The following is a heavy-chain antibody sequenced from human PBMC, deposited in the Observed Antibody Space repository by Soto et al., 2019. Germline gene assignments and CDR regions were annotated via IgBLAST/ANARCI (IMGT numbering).Heavy chain of an antibody. CDR3: ERDGGYGIDY. D-gene: IGHD5-12*01. CDR2: IYYSGST. J-gene: IGHJ4*02. CDR1: GGSISSGGYY. V-gene: IGHV4-31*03. Sequence: QVQLQESGPGLVKPSQTLSLTCTVSGGSISSGGYYWSWIRQHPGKGLEWIGYIYYSGSTYYNPSLKTGVTIPVDTSKNQFSLKLSSVTAADTAVYYCERDGGYGIDYWGQRTLVTVSS.